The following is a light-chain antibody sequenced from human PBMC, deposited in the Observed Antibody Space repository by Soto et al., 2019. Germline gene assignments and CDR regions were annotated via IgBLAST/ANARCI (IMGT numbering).Light chain of an antibody. J-gene: IGKJ1*01. CDR1: QSISSY. Sequence: DIQMTQSPSSLSASVGDRVTITCRASQSISSYLNWYQQKPGKAPKLLIYAASSLQSGVPPRFSGSGSGTDFTLTISSLQPEDFATYYCQQSYSTWTFGQGTKVE. V-gene: IGKV1-39*01. CDR3: QQSYSTWT. CDR2: AAS.